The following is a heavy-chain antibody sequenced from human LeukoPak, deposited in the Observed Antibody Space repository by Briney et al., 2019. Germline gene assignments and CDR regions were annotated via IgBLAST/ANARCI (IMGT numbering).Heavy chain of an antibody. CDR2: ISGSGGST. D-gene: IGHD3-22*01. CDR1: GFTFSSYA. CDR3: AKATAGYYDSSGYCTFDY. V-gene: IGHV3-23*01. Sequence: PGGSLRLSCAASGFTFSSYAMSWVRQAPGKGLEWVSAISGSGGSTYYADSVKGRFIISRDNSKNTLYLQMNSLRAEDTAVYYCAKATAGYYDSSGYCTFDYWGQGTLVTVSS. J-gene: IGHJ4*02.